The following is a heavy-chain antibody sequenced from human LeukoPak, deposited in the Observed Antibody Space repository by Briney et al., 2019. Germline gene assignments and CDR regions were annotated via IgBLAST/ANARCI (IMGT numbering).Heavy chain of an antibody. D-gene: IGHD3-9*01. CDR2: ISSSSYI. CDR3: ASGTYHWYYDILTGYPYFDY. Sequence: GGSLRLACAASAFTFSTYNMNWVRQAPGKGLEWVSSISSSSYIYYADSVKGRFTISRDNAKNSLYLQMNSLRAEDTAVYYCASGTYHWYYDILTGYPYFDYWGQGTLVTVSS. J-gene: IGHJ4*02. CDR1: AFTFSTYN. V-gene: IGHV3-21*01.